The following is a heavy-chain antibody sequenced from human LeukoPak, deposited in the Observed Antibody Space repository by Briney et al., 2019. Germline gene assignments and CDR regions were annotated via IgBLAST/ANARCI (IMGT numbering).Heavy chain of an antibody. CDR3: AKGGYYYDSSGLFDY. D-gene: IGHD3-22*01. Sequence: GGSLRLSCAASGFTFSSYWMHWVRQVPGKGLVWVSRINSDGSSRSYVDSVMGRFTISRDNSKNTLYLQMNSLRAEDTAVYYCAKGGYYYDSSGLFDYWGQGTLVTVSS. V-gene: IGHV3-74*01. CDR2: INSDGSSR. CDR1: GFTFSSYW. J-gene: IGHJ4*02.